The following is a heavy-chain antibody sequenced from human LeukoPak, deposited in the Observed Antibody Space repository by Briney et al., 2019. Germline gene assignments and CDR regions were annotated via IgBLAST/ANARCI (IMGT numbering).Heavy chain of an antibody. CDR1: GVSISTSSYY. CDR3: ARQSNWFDP. V-gene: IGHV4-39*01. J-gene: IGHJ5*02. CDR2: IYYRGST. Sequence: PSETLSLTCSVSGVSISTSSYYWGWIRQPPGKGLEWIGSIYYRGSTYYNPSLKSRVTISVDTSKNQFSLKLSSVTAADTAVYYCARQSNWFDPWGQGTLVTVSS.